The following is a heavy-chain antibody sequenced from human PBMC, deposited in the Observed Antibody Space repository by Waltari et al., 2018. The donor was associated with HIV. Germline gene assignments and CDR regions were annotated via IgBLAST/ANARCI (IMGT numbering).Heavy chain of an antibody. J-gene: IGHJ4*02. CDR2: ISSSSTYI. Sequence: EVQLVESGGGLVKPGGSLRLSCAASGFTFSTYSMHWVRQAPREGLEWVSSISSSSTYIYYADSVKGRFTISRDNAKNSLYLQMNSLRAEDTAVYFCARGTYYYDSSGYYDNLPFDYWGQGTLVTVSS. CDR3: ARGTYYYDSSGYYDNLPFDY. V-gene: IGHV3-21*01. D-gene: IGHD3-22*01. CDR1: GFTFSTYS.